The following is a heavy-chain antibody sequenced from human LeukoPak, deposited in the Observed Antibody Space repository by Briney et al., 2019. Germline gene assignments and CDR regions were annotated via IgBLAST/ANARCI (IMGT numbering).Heavy chain of an antibody. J-gene: IGHJ4*02. Sequence: PGGSLRLSCEASGFTFSTYWMSWVRQAPGKGLEWVANIKQDGSEKYYVNSVKGRFTISRDNAKNSLYLQMNSLRAEDTAVYYCARGGIDMARPPFDYWGQGTLVTVSS. CDR2: IKQDGSEK. CDR1: GFTFSTYW. V-gene: IGHV3-7*01. CDR3: ARGGIDMARPPFDY. D-gene: IGHD5-24*01.